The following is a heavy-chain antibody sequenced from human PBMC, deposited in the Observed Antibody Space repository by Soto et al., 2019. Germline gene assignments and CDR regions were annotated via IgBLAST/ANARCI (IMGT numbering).Heavy chain of an antibody. CDR2: LSSSKTYI. CDR1: VFSFSSYS. D-gene: IGHD6-19*01. J-gene: IGHJ3*02. V-gene: IGHV3-48*02. Sequence: GGSVRLSCTASVFSFSSYSMNWARRAPGEALEWISYLSSSKTYIWYADSVKGRFTISRDNAKNSLSLQMNSLRDEDTAVYYCVRDSGWAFDIWGLGTMVTVSS. CDR3: VRDSGWAFDI.